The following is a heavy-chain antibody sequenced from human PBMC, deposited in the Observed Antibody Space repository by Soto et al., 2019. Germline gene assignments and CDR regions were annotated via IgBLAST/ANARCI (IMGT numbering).Heavy chain of an antibody. Sequence: ASVKVSCKASGYTFTGYYMHWVRQAPGQGLEWMGWINPNSGGTNYAQKFQCWVTMTRDTSISTAYMELSRLRSDDTAVYYCARGGYXDILTGYPTGYWFDPWCQGTLVTVSS. CDR2: INPNSGGT. D-gene: IGHD3-9*01. CDR3: ARGGYXDILTGYPTGYWFDP. J-gene: IGHJ5*02. CDR1: GYTFTGYY. V-gene: IGHV1-2*04.